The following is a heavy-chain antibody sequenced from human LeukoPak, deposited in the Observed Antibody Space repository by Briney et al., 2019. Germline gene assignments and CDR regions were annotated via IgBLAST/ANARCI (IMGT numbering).Heavy chain of an antibody. CDR1: GFTFNRCW. CDR2: IKQDGSEK. V-gene: IGHV3-7*03. J-gene: IGHJ6*02. D-gene: IGHD4-17*01. CDR3: ARGDYGDYYYYYGMDV. Sequence: GGSLRLSCVVSGFTFNRCWMNWVRQAPGKGLEWVANIKQDGSEKYYVDSVKGRFTISRDNAKNSLYLQMNSLRAEDTAVYYCARGDYGDYYYYYGMDVWGQGTTVTVSS.